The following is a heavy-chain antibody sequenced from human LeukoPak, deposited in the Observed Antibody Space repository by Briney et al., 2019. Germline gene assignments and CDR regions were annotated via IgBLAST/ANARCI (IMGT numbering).Heavy chain of an antibody. J-gene: IGHJ4*02. CDR2: INHSGSA. Sequence: SETLSLTCAVSGGSFSGYYWTWVRQPPGKGLEWIGEINHSGSANYNPSLMSRVTISLDTSKNHFSLNLSSVTAADTAVYYCARGQGTVTTHWGQGTLVTVSS. V-gene: IGHV4-34*01. D-gene: IGHD4-17*01. CDR3: ARGQGTVTTH. CDR1: GGSFSGYY.